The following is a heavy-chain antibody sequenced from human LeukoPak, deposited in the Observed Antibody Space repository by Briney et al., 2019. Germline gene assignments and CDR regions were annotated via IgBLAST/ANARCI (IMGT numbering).Heavy chain of an antibody. J-gene: IGHJ6*04. CDR2: IYTSGST. Sequence: SETLSLTCTVSGASISSGTYHWHWIRQPAGKGLEWIGHIYTSGSTNYNPSLKSRVTISLDTSKNQFSLKLSSVTAADTAVYYCTRRRDVWGKGTTVTISS. CDR1: GASISSGTYH. CDR3: TRRRDV. V-gene: IGHV4-61*09.